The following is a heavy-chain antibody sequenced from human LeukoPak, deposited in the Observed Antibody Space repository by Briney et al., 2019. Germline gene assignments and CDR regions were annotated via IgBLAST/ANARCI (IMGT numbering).Heavy chain of an antibody. Sequence: PGGSLRLSCEASGFTFNSYWMSWVRQAPGKGLEWVADINEDGSTIYYVNSVKGRFTISRDNAKNSLSLQLNTLRAEDRAVYYCARWSYVSGTWFLHSWGQGALVTVSS. D-gene: IGHD3-10*01. V-gene: IGHV3-7*05. J-gene: IGHJ4*02. CDR1: GFTFNSYW. CDR2: INEDGSTI. CDR3: ARWSYVSGTWFLHS.